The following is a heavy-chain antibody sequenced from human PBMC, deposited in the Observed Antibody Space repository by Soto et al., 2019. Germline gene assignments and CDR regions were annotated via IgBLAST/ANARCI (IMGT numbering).Heavy chain of an antibody. CDR1: GFTFSSYG. Sequence: GGSLRLSCAASGFTFSSYGMHWVRQAPGKGLEWVAVMWYDGSNKYYADSVKGRFTMSRDNSKNTLYLQLTTLSAQDTAVYYCASTPLPQARPYYYYYCMDGHGQDTTVAVSS. CDR3: ASTPLPQARPYYYYYCMDG. V-gene: IGHV3-33*01. CDR2: MWYDGSNK. D-gene: IGHD2-15*01. J-gene: IGHJ6*02.